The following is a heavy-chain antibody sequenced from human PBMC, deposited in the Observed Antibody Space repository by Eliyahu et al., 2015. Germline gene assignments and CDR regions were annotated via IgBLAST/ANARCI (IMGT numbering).Heavy chain of an antibody. Sequence: QVTLRESGPALVKPTQTLTLTCTFSGFSLSTSEMCVSWIRQPPGKALEWLAPIDWHDDKYYTTSLKTRLTISKDTSKNQVVLTMTNMDPVDTATYYCARSRRPTGIVGTTEAFDIWGQGTMVTVSS. CDR1: GFSLSTSEMC. CDR3: ARSRRPTGIVGTTEAFDI. J-gene: IGHJ3*02. V-gene: IGHV2-70*01. D-gene: IGHD1-26*01. CDR2: IDWHDDK.